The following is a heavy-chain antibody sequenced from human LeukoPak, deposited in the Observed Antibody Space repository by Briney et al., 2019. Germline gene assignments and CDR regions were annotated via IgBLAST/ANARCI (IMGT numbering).Heavy chain of an antibody. V-gene: IGHV1-18*01. CDR2: ISAYNGNT. Sequence: ASVKVSCKASGYTFTSYGISWVRQAPGQGLEWVGWISAYNGNTNYAQKLQGRVTMTTDTSTSTAYMELRSLRSDDTAVYYCARLLDYYDSSGAFDIWGQGTMVTVSS. CDR3: ARLLDYYDSSGAFDI. D-gene: IGHD3-22*01. J-gene: IGHJ3*02. CDR1: GYTFTSYG.